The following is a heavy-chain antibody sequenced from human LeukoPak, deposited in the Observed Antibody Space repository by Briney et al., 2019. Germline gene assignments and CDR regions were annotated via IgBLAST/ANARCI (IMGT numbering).Heavy chain of an antibody. CDR1: GGSFSGYY. CDR3: ARGNSNYAY. J-gene: IGHJ4*02. V-gene: IGHV4-34*01. CDR2: INHSGST. Sequence: PSETLSLTCAVYGGSFSGYYWSWIRQPPGKGLEWIGEINHSGSTNYNPSLKSRVTISADTSKNQFSLKLSSVTAADTAAYYCARGNSNYAYWGQGTLVTVSS. D-gene: IGHD4-11*01.